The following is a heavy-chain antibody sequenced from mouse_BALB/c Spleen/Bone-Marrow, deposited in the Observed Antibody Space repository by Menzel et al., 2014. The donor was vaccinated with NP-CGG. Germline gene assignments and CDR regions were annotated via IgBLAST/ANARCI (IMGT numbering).Heavy chain of an antibody. CDR1: GYTFTEYT. Sequence: VQLQQSGPELVKPGASVKMSCKTSGYTFTEYTMHWVKQSHGESLQWIGGINPYNGGTTYNQKFKGKATLTVDKSSSTAYMELRSLTSEDSAVYYCARSLDGYYDYWGQGTTLTASS. J-gene: IGHJ2*01. CDR2: INPYNGGT. CDR3: ARSLDGYYDY. D-gene: IGHD2-3*01. V-gene: IGHV1-22*01.